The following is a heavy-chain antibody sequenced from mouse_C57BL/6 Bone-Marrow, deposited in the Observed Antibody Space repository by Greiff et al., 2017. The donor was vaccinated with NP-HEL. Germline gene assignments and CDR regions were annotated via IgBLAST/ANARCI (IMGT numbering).Heavy chain of an antibody. J-gene: IGHJ3*01. D-gene: IGHD2-4*01. Sequence: EVKLQESGAELVRPGASVKLSCTASGFNIKDDYMHWVKQRPEQGLEWIGWIDPENGDTEYASKFQGKATITADTSSNTAYLQLSSLTSEDTAVYYCTTCDYTFAYWGQGTLVTVSA. CDR2: IDPENGDT. CDR1: GFNIKDDY. CDR3: TTCDYTFAY. V-gene: IGHV14-4*01.